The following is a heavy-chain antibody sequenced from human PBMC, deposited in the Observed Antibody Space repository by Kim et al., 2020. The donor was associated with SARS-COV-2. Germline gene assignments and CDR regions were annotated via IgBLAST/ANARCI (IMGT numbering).Heavy chain of an antibody. CDR1: GFTFTSSA. CDR3: AADRVSGIAAAGYYGMDV. J-gene: IGHJ6*02. D-gene: IGHD6-13*01. CDR2: IVVGSGNT. V-gene: IGHV1-58*01. Sequence: SVKVSCKASGFTFTSSAVQWVRQARGQRLEWIGWIVVGSGNTNYAQKFQERVTITRDMSTSTAYMELSSLRSEDTAVYYCAADRVSGIAAAGYYGMDVWGQGTTVTVSS.